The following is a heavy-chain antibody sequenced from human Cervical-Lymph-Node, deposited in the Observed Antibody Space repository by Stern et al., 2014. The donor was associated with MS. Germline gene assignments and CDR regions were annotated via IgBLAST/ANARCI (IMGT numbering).Heavy chain of an antibody. J-gene: IGHJ4*02. CDR3: ARFNVTTFDY. Sequence: DQLVESGPRLVQPSQTLSLTCTVSGGSISSGGSFWSWVRQSPGTGLEWIGYIYDSQTTYYTPSLKSRVSMSMDTSKNLFSLELASVTAADTAVYFCARFNVTTFDYWGQGTLVTVSS. D-gene: IGHD4-17*01. CDR2: IYDSQTT. CDR1: GGSISSGGSF. V-gene: IGHV4-30-4*01.